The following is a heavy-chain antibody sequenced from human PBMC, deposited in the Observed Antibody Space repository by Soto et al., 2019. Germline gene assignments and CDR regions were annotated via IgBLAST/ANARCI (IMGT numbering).Heavy chain of an antibody. CDR1: GFTFSSYA. D-gene: IGHD2-15*01. CDR3: ENPRGGRLVVGDYFDY. J-gene: IGHJ4*02. V-gene: IGHV3-23*01. Sequence: EVQLLESGGGLVQPGGSQRLSCAASGFTFSSYAMTWVRQAPGKGLEWVSGISDSGGSTYYADSVKGRFTISRDNSKNXLYLQMNSLGAEDTAVYYCENPRGGRLVVGDYFDYWGQGTLVTVSS. CDR2: ISDSGGST.